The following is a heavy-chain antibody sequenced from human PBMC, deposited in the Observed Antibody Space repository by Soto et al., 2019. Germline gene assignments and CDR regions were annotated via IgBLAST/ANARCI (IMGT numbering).Heavy chain of an antibody. CDR1: GFTFSDYY. V-gene: IGHV3-11*01. Sequence: QVQLVESGGGLVKPGGSLRLSCAASGFTFSDYYVNWIRQAPGKGLEWVSYISGDATNIFYADSVKGRFTISRDNAKNSLFLQMNSLRVEDTAVYYCARDRRTTRGWYLDLWGRGTLVSVSS. CDR3: ARDRRTTRGWYLDL. J-gene: IGHJ2*01. CDR2: ISGDATNI.